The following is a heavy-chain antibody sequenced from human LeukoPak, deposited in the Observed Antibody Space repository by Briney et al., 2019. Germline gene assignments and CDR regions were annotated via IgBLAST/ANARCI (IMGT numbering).Heavy chain of an antibody. Sequence: SETLSLTCTVSGRPISKYHWSCIRQPPGKGLEWIGYIYYSGTTNYSPSLKSRVTISVDTSKNQFSLKLSSVTAADTAVYYCARAPEPQVFDYWGQGTLVAVS. CDR2: IYYSGTT. J-gene: IGHJ4*02. CDR1: GRPISKYH. D-gene: IGHD1-14*01. CDR3: ARAPEPQVFDY. V-gene: IGHV4-59*01.